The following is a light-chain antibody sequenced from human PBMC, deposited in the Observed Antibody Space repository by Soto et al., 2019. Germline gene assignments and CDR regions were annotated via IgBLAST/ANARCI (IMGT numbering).Light chain of an antibody. V-gene: IGLV2-23*03. J-gene: IGLJ2*01. Sequence: QSVLTQPASVSGSPGQSITISCTGTNSDVGSYDLVSWYQRHPDKAPKLVIYEGTKRPSEVSTRFSGSKSGNTASLTISGLQAEDEADYFCCSYTPTNAFVVFGGGTKVTVL. CDR2: EGT. CDR3: CSYTPTNAFVV. CDR1: NSDVGSYDL.